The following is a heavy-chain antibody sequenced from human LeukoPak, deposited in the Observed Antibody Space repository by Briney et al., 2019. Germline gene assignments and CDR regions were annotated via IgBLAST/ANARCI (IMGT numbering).Heavy chain of an antibody. CDR3: ARDGTQRYYDFWSGYSGYYYGMDV. D-gene: IGHD3-3*01. CDR1: GFTFSDYY. Sequence: SGGSLRLSCAASGFTFSDYYMSWIRQAPGKGLEWVSYISSSGSTIYYADSVKGRFTISRDNAKNSLYLQMNSLRAEDTAVYYCARDGTQRYYDFWSGYSGYYYGMDVWGQGTTVTVSS. J-gene: IGHJ6*02. CDR2: ISSSGSTI. V-gene: IGHV3-11*01.